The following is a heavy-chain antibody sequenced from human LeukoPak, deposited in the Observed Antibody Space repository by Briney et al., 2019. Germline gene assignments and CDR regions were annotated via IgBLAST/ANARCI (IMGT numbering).Heavy chain of an antibody. D-gene: IGHD1-7*01. V-gene: IGHV1-46*01. Sequence: ASVKVSCKASGYTFTSYYMHWVRQAPGQGLEWMGIINPSGGSTSYAQKFQGRVTMTRDTSTSTVYMGLSSLRSEDTAVYYCARDRGNWNYGLGDWGQGTPVTVSS. CDR1: GYTFTSYY. J-gene: IGHJ4*02. CDR2: INPSGGST. CDR3: ARDRGNWNYGLGD.